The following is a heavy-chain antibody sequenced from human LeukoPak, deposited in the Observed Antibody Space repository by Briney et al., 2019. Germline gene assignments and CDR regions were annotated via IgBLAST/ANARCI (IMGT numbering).Heavy chain of an antibody. J-gene: IGHJ5*02. V-gene: IGHV3-30*03. CDR2: ISYDGSNK. Sequence: GGSLRLSCAASGFTFSSYGMHWVRQAPGKGLEWVAVISYDGSNKYYADSVKGRFTISRDNSKNTLYLQMNSLRAEDTAVYYRARRDCDSIKCRGSNWFDPWGQGTLVSVSS. D-gene: IGHD2/OR15-2a*01. CDR3: ARRDCDSIKCRGSNWFDP. CDR1: GFTFSSYG.